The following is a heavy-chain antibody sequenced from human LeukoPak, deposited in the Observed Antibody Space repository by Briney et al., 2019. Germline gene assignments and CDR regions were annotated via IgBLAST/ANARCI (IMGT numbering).Heavy chain of an antibody. J-gene: IGHJ4*02. V-gene: IGHV5-51*01. Sequence: GESLKISCKGSGYSFTSYWIGWVRQMPGKGLEWMGIIYPGDSDTKYSPSFQGQVTISADKSISTAYLQWSSLKASDTAMYYCARHTRYSSSSRVFDYWGQGTLVTVPS. CDR1: GYSFTSYW. CDR3: ARHTRYSSSSRVFDY. CDR2: IYPGDSDT. D-gene: IGHD6-6*01.